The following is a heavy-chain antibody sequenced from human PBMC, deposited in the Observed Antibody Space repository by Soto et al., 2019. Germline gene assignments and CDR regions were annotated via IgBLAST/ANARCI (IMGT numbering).Heavy chain of an antibody. CDR2: ISDSGSS. V-gene: IGHV4-31*03. CDR1: GGSISSGRFY. J-gene: IGHJ4*02. D-gene: IGHD3-9*01. CDR3: ASTTFYDVFTAYYSLFDY. Sequence: QVQLQESGPGLVKPSQTLTLTCTVSGGSISSGRFYWSWIRQHPGKGLEWIGHISDSGSSYYNPSLESRVTISVDTSKNQFSLNLSAVTAADTAVYFCASTTFYDVFTAYYSLFDYWGQGTMVTVSS.